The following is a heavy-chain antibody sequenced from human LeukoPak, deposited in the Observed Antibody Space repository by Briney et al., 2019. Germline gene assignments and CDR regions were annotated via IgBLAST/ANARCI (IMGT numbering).Heavy chain of an antibody. J-gene: IGHJ5*02. CDR2: IRYDGSNK. CDR1: GFTFSSYG. Sequence: GGSLRLSCAASGFTFSSYGMHWVRQAPGKGLEWVAFIRYDGSNKYYADSVKGRFTISRDNAKNSLYLQMNSLRAEDTAVYYCANLAVVPAANGHWFDPWGQGILVTVSS. D-gene: IGHD2-2*01. V-gene: IGHV3-30*02. CDR3: ANLAVVPAANGHWFDP.